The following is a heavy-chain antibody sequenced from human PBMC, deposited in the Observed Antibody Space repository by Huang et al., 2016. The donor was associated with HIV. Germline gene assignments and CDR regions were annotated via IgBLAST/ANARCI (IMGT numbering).Heavy chain of an antibody. J-gene: IGHJ4*02. D-gene: IGHD6-6*01. CDR1: GYTFTDSN. CDR2: TNPKRGGT. CDR3: ARDWSFGSSTSPAD. V-gene: IGHV1-2*02. Sequence: QVQLVQSGAEVKNPGASVRVSCKASGYTFTDSNIHWVRQAPGQGLEWMGWTNPKRGGTIDAQRFQGRITRTRDTTISTVHMDLRRIQSDDTAVYFCARDWSFGSSTSPADWGQGTLVTVSS.